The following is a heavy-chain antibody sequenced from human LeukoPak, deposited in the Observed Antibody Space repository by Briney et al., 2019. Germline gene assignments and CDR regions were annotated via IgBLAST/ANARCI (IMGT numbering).Heavy chain of an antibody. CDR3: ACYGIAPPY. CDR2: INKDGSST. CDR1: GFTFSNYW. J-gene: IGHJ4*02. D-gene: IGHD2-15*01. V-gene: IGHV3-74*01. Sequence: GGSLRLSCAASGFTFSNYWMHWVRQAPGKGRVWASHINKDGSSTSYADSVKGRFTISRDNAKNTLYLQMNSLRTDDTAVYYCACYGIAPPYWGQGTLVTVSS.